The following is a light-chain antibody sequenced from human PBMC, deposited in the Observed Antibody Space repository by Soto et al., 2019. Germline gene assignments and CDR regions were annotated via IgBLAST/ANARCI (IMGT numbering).Light chain of an antibody. V-gene: IGKV1-5*01. CDR3: QHYNSYSAA. J-gene: IGKJ1*01. Sequence: DIQMTQSPSTLSASVGDRVTITFRASQSISSWLAWYQQKPGKAPKLLIYDASTLESGVPSRFSGSGSGTEFTLTISSLQPDDFATYYCQHYNSYSAAFGQGTKVDIK. CDR1: QSISSW. CDR2: DAS.